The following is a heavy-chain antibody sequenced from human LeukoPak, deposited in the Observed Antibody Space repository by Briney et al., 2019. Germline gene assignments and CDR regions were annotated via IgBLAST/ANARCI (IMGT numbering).Heavy chain of an antibody. Sequence: PSETLSLTCAVYGGSFSGYYWGWIRQPPGKGLEWIGEINHSGSTNYNPSLKSRVTISVDTSKNQFSLKLSSVTAADTAVYYCARTRKDYGSKMGAFDYWGQGTLVTVSS. D-gene: IGHD4-17*01. V-gene: IGHV4-34*01. CDR2: INHSGST. CDR1: GGSFSGYY. J-gene: IGHJ4*02. CDR3: ARTRKDYGSKMGAFDY.